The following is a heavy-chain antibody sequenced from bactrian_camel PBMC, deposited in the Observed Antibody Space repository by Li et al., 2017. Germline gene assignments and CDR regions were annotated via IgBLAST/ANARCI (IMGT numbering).Heavy chain of an antibody. D-gene: IGHD7*01. CDR2: IYTGTTT. Sequence: HVQLVESGGGSVQAGGSLRLSCAASGYTYSSACMGWFRQAPGKEREGVARIYTGTTTYYADSVKGRFTISRDNAKNTLYLQMNSLEFEDTALYYCASAPDGWHGFWDSWGQGTQVTVS. CDR1: GYTYSSAC. J-gene: IGHJ4*01. V-gene: IGHV3S1*01. CDR3: ASAPDGWHGFWDS.